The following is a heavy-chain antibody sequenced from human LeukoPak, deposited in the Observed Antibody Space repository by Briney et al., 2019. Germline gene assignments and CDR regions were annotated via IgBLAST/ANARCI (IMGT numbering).Heavy chain of an antibody. Sequence: PSETLSLTCAVYGGSFSGYYWSWIRQPPGKGLEWIGEINHRGSTNYNPSLKSRVTISVDTSKNQFSLKLSSVTAADTAVYYCARGLDYYDSSGYRLPALGYWGQGTLVTVSS. V-gene: IGHV4-34*01. CDR1: GGSFSGYY. J-gene: IGHJ4*02. D-gene: IGHD3-22*01. CDR2: INHRGST. CDR3: ARGLDYYDSSGYRLPALGY.